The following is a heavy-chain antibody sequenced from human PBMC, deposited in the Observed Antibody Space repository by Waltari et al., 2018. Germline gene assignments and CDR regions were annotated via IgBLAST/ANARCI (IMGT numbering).Heavy chain of an antibody. J-gene: IGHJ4*02. D-gene: IGHD6-6*01. CDR2: IYYSGST. V-gene: IGHV4-39*01. CDR1: GGSISSSSYY. Sequence: QLQLQESGPGLVKPSETLSLTCTVSGGSISSSSYYWGWIRQPPGTGLAWIGSIYYSGSTYYNPSLNSRVTISVDTSKTQFSLKLSSVTAADTAVYYCASRIAARLGFFDYWGQGTLVTVSS. CDR3: ASRIAARLGFFDY.